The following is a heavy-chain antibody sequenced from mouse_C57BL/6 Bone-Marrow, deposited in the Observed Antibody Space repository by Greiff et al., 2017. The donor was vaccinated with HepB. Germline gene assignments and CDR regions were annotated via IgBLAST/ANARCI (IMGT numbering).Heavy chain of an antibody. CDR3: ARDDWAY. Sequence: VKLQESGAELVMPGASVKLSCKASGYTFTSYWMHWVKQRPGQGLEWIGEIDPSDSYTNYNQKFKGKSTLTVDKSSSTAYMQLSSLTSEDSAVYYCARDDWAYWGQGTLVTVSA. V-gene: IGHV1-69*01. J-gene: IGHJ3*01. CDR1: GYTFTSYW. D-gene: IGHD2-4*01. CDR2: IDPSDSYT.